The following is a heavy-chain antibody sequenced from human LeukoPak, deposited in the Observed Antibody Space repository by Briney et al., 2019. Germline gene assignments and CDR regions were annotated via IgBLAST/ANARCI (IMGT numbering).Heavy chain of an antibody. V-gene: IGHV1-18*01. J-gene: IGHJ4*02. Sequence: ASVKVSCKASGYTFTSYGISWVRQAPGQGLEWMGWISAYNGNTNYAQKLQGRVTMTTDTSTSTAYMELRSLRSDDTAVYYCAREPWGGYSHVPSSWDYWGQGTLVTVSS. CDR1: GYTFTSYG. D-gene: IGHD5-18*01. CDR2: ISAYNGNT. CDR3: AREPWGGYSHVPSSWDY.